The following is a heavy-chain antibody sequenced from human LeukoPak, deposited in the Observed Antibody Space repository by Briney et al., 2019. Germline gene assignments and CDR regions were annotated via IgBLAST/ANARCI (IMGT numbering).Heavy chain of an antibody. CDR1: GFTFSSYS. CDR3: ASFIAAAGEPHYYYGMDV. J-gene: IGHJ6*02. Sequence: GGSLRLSCAASGFTFSSYSMNWVRQAPGKGLGWVSSISSSSSYIYYADSVKGRFTISRDNAKNSLYLQMNSLRAEDTAVYYCASFIAAAGEPHYYYGMDVWGQGTTVTVSS. D-gene: IGHD6-13*01. CDR2: ISSSSSYI. V-gene: IGHV3-21*01.